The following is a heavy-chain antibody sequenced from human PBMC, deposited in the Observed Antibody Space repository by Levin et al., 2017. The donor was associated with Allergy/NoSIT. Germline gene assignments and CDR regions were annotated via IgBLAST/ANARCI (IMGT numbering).Heavy chain of an antibody. V-gene: IGHV3-23*01. CDR2: ISGSGGSGDST. CDR3: AKAYYNWNNGEVFDY. Sequence: GGSLRLSCAASGFTFSIYAMSWVRQTPGKGLEWVSTISGSGGSGDSTYYADSVKGRFAISRDNSKNTLYLQMNSLRAEDTAIYYCAKAYYNWNNGEVFDYWGQGTLVTVSS. CDR1: GFTFSIYA. J-gene: IGHJ4*02. D-gene: IGHD1/OR15-1a*01.